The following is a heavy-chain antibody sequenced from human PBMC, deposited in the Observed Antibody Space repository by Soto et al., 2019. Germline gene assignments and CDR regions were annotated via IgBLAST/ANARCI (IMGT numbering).Heavy chain of an antibody. Sequence: GGSLRLSCAASGFTFSSYGMHWVRQAPGKGLEWVAVIWYDGSNKYYADSVKGRFTISRDNSKNMLYLQMNSLRAEDTAVYYCARERAAAYGMDVWGQGTTVTVSS. V-gene: IGHV3-33*01. CDR1: GFTFSSYG. D-gene: IGHD2-15*01. J-gene: IGHJ6*02. CDR2: IWYDGSNK. CDR3: ARERAAAYGMDV.